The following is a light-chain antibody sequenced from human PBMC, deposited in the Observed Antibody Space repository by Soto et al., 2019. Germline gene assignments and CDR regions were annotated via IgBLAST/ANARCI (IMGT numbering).Light chain of an antibody. V-gene: IGKV3-15*01. J-gene: IGKJ1*01. CDR2: GAS. CDR3: LQDINYPWT. Sequence: PGGRATLSCMASQSISDTLAWYQQKPGQAPRLLIYGASTRATGIPARFSGSGSGTEFTLTISSLQSEDSATYYCLQDINYPWTFGQGTKVDIK. CDR1: QSISDT.